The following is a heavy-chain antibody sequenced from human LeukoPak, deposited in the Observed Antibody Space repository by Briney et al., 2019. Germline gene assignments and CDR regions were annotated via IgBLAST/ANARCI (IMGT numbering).Heavy chain of an antibody. D-gene: IGHD6-13*01. CDR2: ISYDGSNK. V-gene: IGHV3-30-3*01. J-gene: IGHJ3*02. CDR3: ARGLPVDSSSWIKTSGDAFDI. Sequence: GRSLRLSCAASGFTFSSYAMHWVRQAPGKGLEWVAVISYDGSNKYYAGSVKGRFTISRDNSKNTLYLQMNGLRAEDTAVYYCARGLPVDSSSWIKTSGDAFDIWGQGTMVTVSS. CDR1: GFTFSSYA.